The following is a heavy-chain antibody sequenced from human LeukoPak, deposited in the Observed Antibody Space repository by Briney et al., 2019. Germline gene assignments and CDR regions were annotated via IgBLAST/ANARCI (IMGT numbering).Heavy chain of an antibody. Sequence: GGSLRLSCAASGFTFSSYEMNWVRQAPGKGLEWVSYISSSGGSIYYAASVKGRFTISRDNAKNSLYLQINSLRAEDTAVYYCAKGFTVTTYGWGVDYWGQGTLVTVSS. CDR3: AKGFTVTTYGWGVDY. V-gene: IGHV3-48*03. D-gene: IGHD4-17*01. CDR1: GFTFSSYE. J-gene: IGHJ4*02. CDR2: ISSSGGSI.